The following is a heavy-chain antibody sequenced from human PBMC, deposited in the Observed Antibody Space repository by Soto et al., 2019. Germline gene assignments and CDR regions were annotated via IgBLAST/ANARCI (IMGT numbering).Heavy chain of an antibody. CDR2: IYPGDSDT. J-gene: IGHJ6*02. V-gene: IGHV5-51*01. D-gene: IGHD3-9*01. CDR3: ARQTNIFTGYENYGMDV. Sequence: GESLKISCKGSGYSFTSYWIGWVRQMPGKGLEWMGIIYPGDSDTRYSPSFQGQVTISADKSISTAYLQWSSLKASDTAMYYCARQTNIFTGYENYGMDVWGQGTTVTVSS. CDR1: GYSFTSYW.